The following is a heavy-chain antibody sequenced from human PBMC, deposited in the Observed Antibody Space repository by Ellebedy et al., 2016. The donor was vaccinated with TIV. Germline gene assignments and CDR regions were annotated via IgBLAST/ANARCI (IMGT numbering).Heavy chain of an antibody. Sequence: SETLSLTCAVSGGSISSSNWWSWVRQPPGKGLEWIGEIYHSGSTNYSPSLKSRVTISVDKSKNQFSLKLSSVTAADTAVYYCARVGNYYDSSGYYRYYYYGMDVWGQGTTVTVSS. CDR3: ARVGNYYDSSGYYRYYYYGMDV. CDR1: GGSISSSNW. V-gene: IGHV4-4*02. CDR2: IYHSGST. D-gene: IGHD3-22*01. J-gene: IGHJ6*02.